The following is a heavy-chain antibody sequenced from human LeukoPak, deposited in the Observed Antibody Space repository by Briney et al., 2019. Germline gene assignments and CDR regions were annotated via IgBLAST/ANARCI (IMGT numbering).Heavy chain of an antibody. CDR2: IIPIFGTA. CDR1: GGTFSSYA. CDR3: ASPYYGNYVHYYSYGMDV. D-gene: IGHD4-11*01. J-gene: IGHJ6*02. V-gene: IGHV1-69*13. Sequence: SVKVSCKASGGTFSSYAISWVRQAPGQGLEWMGGIIPIFGTANYAQKFQGRVTITADESTSTAYMELSSLRSEDTAVYYCASPYYGNYVHYYSYGMDVWGQGPTVTVSS.